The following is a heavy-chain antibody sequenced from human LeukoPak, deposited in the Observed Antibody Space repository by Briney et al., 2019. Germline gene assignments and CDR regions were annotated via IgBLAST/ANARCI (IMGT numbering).Heavy chain of an antibody. CDR1: GGSISSYY. D-gene: IGHD6-19*01. CDR3: ARDVKEQWLVLGYYYYYMDV. J-gene: IGHJ6*03. V-gene: IGHV4-4*07. CDR2: IYTSGST. Sequence: SETLSLTCTVSGGSISSYYWSWLRQPAGKGLEWIGRIYTSGSTNYNPPLKSRVTMSVDTSKNQFSLQLSSVTAADTAVYYCARDVKEQWLVLGYYYYYMDVWGKGTTVTISS.